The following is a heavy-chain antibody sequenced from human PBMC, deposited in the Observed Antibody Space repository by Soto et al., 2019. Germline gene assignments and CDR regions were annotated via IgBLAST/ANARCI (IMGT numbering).Heavy chain of an antibody. D-gene: IGHD3-16*01. CDR1: GYTFTSYG. CDR3: ARDLEKVYYDYIWGSYTSDY. V-gene: IGHV1-18*01. Sequence: GASVKVSCKASGYTFTSYGISWVRQAPGQGLEWMGWISAYNGNTNYAQKLQGRVTMTTDTSTGTAYMELRSLRSDDTAVYYCARDLEKVYYDYIWGSYTSDYWGQGTLVTVSS. J-gene: IGHJ4*02. CDR2: ISAYNGNT.